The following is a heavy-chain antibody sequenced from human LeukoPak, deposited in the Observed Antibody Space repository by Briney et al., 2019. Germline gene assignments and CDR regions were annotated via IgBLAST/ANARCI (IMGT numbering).Heavy chain of an antibody. J-gene: IGHJ4*02. CDR3: ARLKRITMVRGPRNYFDY. CDR2: IYYSGST. V-gene: IGHV4-39*07. D-gene: IGHD3-10*01. Sequence: SETLSLTCTVSGGSISSSSYYWGWIRQPPGKGLEWIGSIYYSGSTYYNPSLKCRVTISVDTSKNQFSLKLSSVTAADTAVYYCARLKRITMVRGPRNYFDYWGQGTLVTVSS. CDR1: GGSISSSSYY.